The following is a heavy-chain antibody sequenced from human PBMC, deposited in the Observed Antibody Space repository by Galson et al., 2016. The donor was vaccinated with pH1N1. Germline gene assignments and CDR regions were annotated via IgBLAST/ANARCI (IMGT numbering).Heavy chain of an antibody. D-gene: IGHD6-13*01. CDR3: ARVSSSIPFDP. J-gene: IGHJ5*02. V-gene: IGHV1-2*02. CDR1: GYTFTGYY. Sequence: SVKVSCKASGYTFTGYYIHWVRQAPGQGLEWMGWINPDSGSTTYAQNLLGRVTMTRDTSISTACMEVNSLKSDDTAVYYCARVSSSIPFDPWGQGTLVTVAS. CDR2: INPDSGST.